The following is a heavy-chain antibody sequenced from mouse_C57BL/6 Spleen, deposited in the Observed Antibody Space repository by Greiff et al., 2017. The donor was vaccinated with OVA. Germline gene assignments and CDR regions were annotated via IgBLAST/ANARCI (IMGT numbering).Heavy chain of an antibody. CDR1: GYTFTDYE. D-gene: IGHD1-1*01. CDR3: TRGIDYYGRYFDV. V-gene: IGHV1-15*01. CDR2: IDPETGGT. J-gene: IGHJ1*03. Sequence: VKLMESGAELVRPGASVTLSCKASGYTFTDYEMHWVKQTPVHGLEWIGAIDPETGGTAYNQKFKGKAILTADKSSSTAYMELRSLTSEDSAVYYCTRGIDYYGRYFDVWGTGTTVTVSS.